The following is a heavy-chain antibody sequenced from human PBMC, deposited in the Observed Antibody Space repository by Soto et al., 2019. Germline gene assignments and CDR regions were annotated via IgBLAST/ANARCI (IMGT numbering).Heavy chain of an antibody. V-gene: IGHV3-23*01. Sequence: PGGSLRLSCAASGFTFSSYAMSWVRQAPGKGLEWVSAISGSGGSTYYADSVKGRFTISRDNSKNTLYLQMNSLRAEDTAVYYCAKGGRGTIAVAGTYGMDVWGQGTTVTVSS. CDR1: GFTFSSYA. D-gene: IGHD6-19*01. CDR3: AKGGRGTIAVAGTYGMDV. J-gene: IGHJ6*02. CDR2: ISGSGGST.